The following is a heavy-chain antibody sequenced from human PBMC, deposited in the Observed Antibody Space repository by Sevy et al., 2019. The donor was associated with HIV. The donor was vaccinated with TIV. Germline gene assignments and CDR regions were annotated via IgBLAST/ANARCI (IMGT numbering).Heavy chain of an antibody. J-gene: IGHJ5*02. CDR2: IYHSGST. D-gene: IGHD2-2*01. Sequence: SETLSLTCAVSGYSISSGYYWGWIRQPPGKGLEWIGSIYHSGSTYYNPSLKSRVTISVDTSKNQFSLKLGSVTAADTAVYYCARADPIVVVPAAKGGWFDPWGQGTLVTVSS. CDR3: ARADPIVVVPAAKGGWFDP. V-gene: IGHV4-38-2*01. CDR1: GYSISSGYY.